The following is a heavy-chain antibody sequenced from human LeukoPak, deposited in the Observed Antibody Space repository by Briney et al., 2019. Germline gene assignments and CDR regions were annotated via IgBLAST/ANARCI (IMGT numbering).Heavy chain of an antibody. Sequence: PGGSLRLSCAASGFTFSSYAMSWVRQAPGKGLEWVSAISGSGGSTYYADSVKGRFTISRDNAKNSLYLQMNSLRAEDTAVYYCARDRCSGGSCYSLALNWFDPWGQGTLVTVSS. D-gene: IGHD2-15*01. CDR1: GFTFSSYA. CDR3: ARDRCSGGSCYSLALNWFDP. J-gene: IGHJ5*02. V-gene: IGHV3-23*01. CDR2: ISGSGGST.